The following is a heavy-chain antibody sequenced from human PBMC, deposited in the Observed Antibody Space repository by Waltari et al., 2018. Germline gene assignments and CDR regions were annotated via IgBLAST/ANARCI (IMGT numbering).Heavy chain of an antibody. J-gene: IGHJ4*02. CDR3: ASGPDHGDF. V-gene: IGHV3-7*01. CDR1: EFTFRNYW. CDR2: INEDGSKS. Sequence: EMQLVESGGGLVQPGGSLRLFCAASEFTFRNYWMTWVRQAPGGGLEGVANINEDGSKSFYVDSVKGRFTISRDNAKNSLYLQMNSLRAEDTAIYYCASGPDHGDFWGQGTLVTVSS.